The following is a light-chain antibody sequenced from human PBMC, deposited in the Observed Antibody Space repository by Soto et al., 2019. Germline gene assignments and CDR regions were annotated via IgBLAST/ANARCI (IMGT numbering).Light chain of an antibody. CDR1: QSVGSY. Sequence: EILLTQSPATLSLSPGERATLSCRASQSVGSYLAWYQQTPGQAPRLLIYDASKRATGIPARFSGSGSGTDFPLTISSLEPEDSAVYACHQRFDWRFTFGPGNKMEI. V-gene: IGKV3-11*01. CDR2: DAS. CDR3: HQRFDWRFT. J-gene: IGKJ3*01.